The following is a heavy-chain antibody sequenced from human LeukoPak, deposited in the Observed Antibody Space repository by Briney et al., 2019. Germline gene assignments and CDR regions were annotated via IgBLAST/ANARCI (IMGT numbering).Heavy chain of an antibody. Sequence: SETLSLTCAVSGGSISSGGYSWSWIRQPPGKGLEWIGYIYRSGSTYYNPSLKSRVTISVDRSKNQFSLKLSSVTAADTAVYYCARGVTTYCSGGSCYFWDYWGQGTLVTVSS. CDR2: IYRSGST. D-gene: IGHD2-15*01. CDR3: ARGVTTYCSGGSCYFWDY. V-gene: IGHV4-30-2*01. J-gene: IGHJ4*02. CDR1: GGSISSGGYS.